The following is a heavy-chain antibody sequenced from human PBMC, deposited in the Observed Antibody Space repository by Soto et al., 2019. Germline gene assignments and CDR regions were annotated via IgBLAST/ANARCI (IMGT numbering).Heavy chain of an antibody. V-gene: IGHV3-23*01. J-gene: IGHJ6*02. D-gene: IGHD2-15*01. CDR1: GFRFSRSG. Sequence: EVQLLESGGGLVKPGGSLTLSCVGSGFRFSRSGMSWIRQAPGKRLFWVGAISGSGGNTYIADSVEGRFIISRDNSKNTVYLQMSNLRDDDTAIYYCAKVRIDHYYGMDVWGQGTTVTVSS. CDR2: ISGSGGNT. CDR3: AKVRIDHYYGMDV.